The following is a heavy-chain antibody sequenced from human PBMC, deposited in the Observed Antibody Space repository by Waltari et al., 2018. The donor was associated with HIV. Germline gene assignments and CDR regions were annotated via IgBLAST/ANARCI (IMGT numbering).Heavy chain of an antibody. J-gene: IGHJ4*02. CDR1: GGSFSGYY. Sequence: QVQLQESGPGLVKPSETLSLTCTVSGGSFSGYYWNWIRQPPGGGLEWIGFIHPIGSTNSNPSLRSRVTISLDTSRNQFSLRLTSVTAADAAVYYCARGIAAAAWGVGYWGQGTLVAVSS. D-gene: IGHD6-13*01. V-gene: IGHV4-59*01. CDR3: ARGIAAAAWGVGY. CDR2: IHPIGST.